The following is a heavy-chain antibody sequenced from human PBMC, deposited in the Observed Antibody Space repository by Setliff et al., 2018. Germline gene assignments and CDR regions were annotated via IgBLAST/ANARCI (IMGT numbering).Heavy chain of an antibody. Sequence: LVKVSCKASGYTLSNSILSWVRQAPGQGLEWVGGILPLFGSATYARKFQGRVTITADESTSTTYMEVSSLTSEDTAEYFCARGPISGSGTYYGADWGQGTLVTVSS. CDR1: GYTLSNSI. D-gene: IGHD3-10*01. CDR3: ARGPISGSGTYYGAD. J-gene: IGHJ4*02. V-gene: IGHV1-69*13. CDR2: ILPLFGSA.